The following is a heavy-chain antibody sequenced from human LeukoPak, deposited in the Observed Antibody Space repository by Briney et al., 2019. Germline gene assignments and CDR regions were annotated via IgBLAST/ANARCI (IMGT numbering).Heavy chain of an antibody. D-gene: IGHD2-2*01. CDR2: IYYSGST. V-gene: IGHV4-39*07. J-gene: IGHJ5*02. Sequence: SETLSLTCTVSGGSISSSSYYRGWIRQPPGKGLEWIGSIYYSGSTYYNPSLKSRVTISVDTSKNQFSLKLSSVTAADTAVYYCARAGAAAVNWFDPWGQGTLVTVSS. CDR1: GGSISSSSYY. CDR3: ARAGAAAVNWFDP.